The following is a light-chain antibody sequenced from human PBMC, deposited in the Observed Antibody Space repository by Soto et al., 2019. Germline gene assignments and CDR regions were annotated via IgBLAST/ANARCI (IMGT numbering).Light chain of an antibody. J-gene: IGKJ2*01. CDR1: QSVSRSY. V-gene: IGKV3-20*01. Sequence: VLTQAPSTLSLSPGERATLSCRASQSVSRSYLAWDQQKIGQAPRLLIYGASTRATGIPDRFSGSGSGTDFTLTISRLDPEDFAVYYCQQYGSSPLFGQGTKLEIK. CDR2: GAS. CDR3: QQYGSSPL.